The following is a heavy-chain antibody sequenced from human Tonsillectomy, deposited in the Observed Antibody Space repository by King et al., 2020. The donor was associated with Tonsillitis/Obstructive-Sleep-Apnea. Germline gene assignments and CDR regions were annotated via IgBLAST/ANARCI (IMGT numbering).Heavy chain of an antibody. J-gene: IGHJ4*02. D-gene: IGHD3-16*02. CDR2: IYSGGRP. CDR3: ARDHIVITFGGVIVMGDY. Sequence: QLVQSGGGLVQPGGSLRLSCAASGFTVSSNYMSWVRQAPGKGLGWVSVIYSGGRPYYADSVKGRLTIPRYNSKNTQYLQMNSLRAEDTAVYYCARDHIVITFGGVIVMGDYWGQGTLVTVSS. CDR1: GFTVSSNY. V-gene: IGHV3-66*01.